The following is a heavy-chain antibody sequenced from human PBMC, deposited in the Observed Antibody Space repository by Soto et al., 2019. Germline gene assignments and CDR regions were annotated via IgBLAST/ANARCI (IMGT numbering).Heavy chain of an antibody. Sequence: QVQLVQSGAEVKKPGSSVKVSCKASGGTFSSYAISWVRQAPGQGLEWMGGIIPIFGTANYAQKFQGRVTITADESTSTAYMELSSLRSEDTAVYYCARKAERGSYPGGYYCDYWGQGTLVTVSS. CDR2: IIPIFGTA. J-gene: IGHJ4*02. CDR3: ARKAERGSYPGGYYCDY. D-gene: IGHD1-26*01. CDR1: GGTFSSYA. V-gene: IGHV1-69*01.